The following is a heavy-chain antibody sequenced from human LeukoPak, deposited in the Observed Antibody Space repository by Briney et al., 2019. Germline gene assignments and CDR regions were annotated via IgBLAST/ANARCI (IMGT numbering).Heavy chain of an antibody. V-gene: IGHV3-15*01. CDR3: TTETRFGFRFRTYYYYMDV. J-gene: IGHJ6*03. D-gene: IGHD3-16*02. CDR2: IKSKTDGGTT. Sequence: GGSLRLSCAASGFTFGNAWMSWVRQAPGKRLEWVGRIKSKTDGGTTDYAAPVKGRFTISRDDSKNTLYLQMNSLKTEDTAVYYCTTETRFGFRFRTYYYYMDVWGKGTTVTVSS. CDR1: GFTFGNAW.